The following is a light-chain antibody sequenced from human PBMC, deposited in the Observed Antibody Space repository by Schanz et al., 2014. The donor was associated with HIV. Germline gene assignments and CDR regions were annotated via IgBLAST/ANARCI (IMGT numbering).Light chain of an antibody. CDR3: CSYAGSSTVV. Sequence: QSALTQPASVSGSPGQSITISCTGTSSDVGSYNLVSWYQQHPGKAPKLMIYEVSKRPSGVSNRFSGSKSGNTASLTISGLQDEDEADYYCCSYAGSSTVVFGGGTKLTV. V-gene: IGLV2-23*02. J-gene: IGLJ2*01. CDR2: EVS. CDR1: SSDVGSYNL.